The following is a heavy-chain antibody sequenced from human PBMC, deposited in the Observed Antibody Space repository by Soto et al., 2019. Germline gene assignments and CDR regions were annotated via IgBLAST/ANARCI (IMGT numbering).Heavy chain of an antibody. Sequence: QVQLQESGPGLVKPSQTLALTCTVSGGSISSGGSYGSWIRQHPGKGLEWIGSVYYRGSAYYNPSLKRRVTISVDTSKNQCALKLSSVSAADTAVYYCARVVAATHNDCWGQGTLVTVSS. CDR1: GGSISSGGSY. V-gene: IGHV4-31*03. CDR3: ARVVAATHNDC. J-gene: IGHJ4*02. D-gene: IGHD2-15*01. CDR2: VYYRGSA.